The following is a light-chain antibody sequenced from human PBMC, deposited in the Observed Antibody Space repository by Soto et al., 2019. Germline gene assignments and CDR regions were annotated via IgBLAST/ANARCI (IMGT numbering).Light chain of an antibody. CDR1: NSDVGGYNY. CDR3: SSYAGSTTFDV. CDR2: DVN. Sequence: QSVLTQPPSASGSPGQSVAISCTGTNSDVGGYNYVSWYQQQPGKAPKLMIYDVNKRPSGVPDRFSGSKSGNTASLTVSGLQAEDEAEYYCSSYAGSTTFDVFGTGTKLTVL. V-gene: IGLV2-8*01. J-gene: IGLJ1*01.